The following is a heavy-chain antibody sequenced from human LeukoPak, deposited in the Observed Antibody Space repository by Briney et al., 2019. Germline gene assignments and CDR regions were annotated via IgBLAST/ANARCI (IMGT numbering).Heavy chain of an antibody. CDR2: ISSTGGTI. CDR1: GFTFSTNS. D-gene: IGHD3-10*01. V-gene: IGHV3-48*04. J-gene: IGHJ4*02. Sequence: GGSLRLSCAASGFTFSTNSMNWVRQAPGKGLEWVSYISSTGGTIYYADSMKGRFTISRDNAKNSLYLQMNSLRVEDTAVYYCARTQGEWFGEPLADYWGQGTLVTVSS. CDR3: ARTQGEWFGEPLADY.